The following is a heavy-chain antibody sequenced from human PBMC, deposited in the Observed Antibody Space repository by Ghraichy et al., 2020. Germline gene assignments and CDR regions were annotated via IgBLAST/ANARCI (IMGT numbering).Heavy chain of an antibody. V-gene: IGHV4-4*09. CDR1: GGSISSYY. CDR3: ARSDYGDFPFDY. J-gene: IGHJ4*02. CDR2: IYTSGST. Sequence: SQTLSLTCTVSGGSISSYYWSWIRQPPGKGLEWIGYIYTSGSTNYNPSLKSRVTISVDTSKNQFSLKLSSVTAADTAVYYCARSDYGDFPFDYWGQGTLVTVSS. D-gene: IGHD4-17*01.